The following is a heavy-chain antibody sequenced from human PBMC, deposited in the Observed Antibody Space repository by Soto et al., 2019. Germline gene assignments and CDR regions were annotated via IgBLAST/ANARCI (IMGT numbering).Heavy chain of an antibody. CDR3: ERRRGFTVVRGVFSHWPPAVAVDY. CDR1: GVSISSSSYH. V-gene: IGHV4-39*01. Sequence: SETLSLTCAASGVSISSSSYHWGWIRQPPGKGLEGIVWNYESNRNYYNPSLKSRATISVDSSKKQFSLMLSLVTAEDTAVYYCERRRGFTVVRGVFSHWPPAVAVDYWGQGNLV. CDR2: NYESNRN. J-gene: IGHJ4*02. D-gene: IGHD3-10*01.